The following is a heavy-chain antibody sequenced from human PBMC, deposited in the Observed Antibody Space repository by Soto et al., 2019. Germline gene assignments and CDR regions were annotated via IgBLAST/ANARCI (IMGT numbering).Heavy chain of an antibody. CDR2: VSGYSGHS. D-gene: IGHD6-6*01. CDR3: ARDSSSSGYYYGMDG. V-gene: IGHV1-18*01. Sequence: QVHLVQSGAEVKKPGASVKVSCKASNETLTTYGISWVRQAPGQGLEWMGWVSGYSGHSSSAQECQDRVIMTTDTSTNTAYMELRSLTSDDSAVYFCARDSSSSGYYYGMDGWGQGNTVTVSS. J-gene: IGHJ6*02. CDR1: NETLTTYG.